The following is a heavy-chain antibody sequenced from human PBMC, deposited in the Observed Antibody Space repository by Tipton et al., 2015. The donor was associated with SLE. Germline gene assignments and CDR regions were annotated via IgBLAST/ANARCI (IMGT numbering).Heavy chain of an antibody. D-gene: IGHD1-20*01. CDR2: IYYSGST. CDR3: ARSGSITGTGDDAFDI. Sequence: TLSLTCTVSGDSMSSYYWSWIWQPPGKGLEWIGYIYYSGSTNYNPSLKSRVTITIDTTKNQFPLKLTSVTAADTAVYYCARSGSITGTGDDAFDIWGQGTMVTVS. J-gene: IGHJ3*02. CDR1: GDSMSSYY. V-gene: IGHV4-59*01.